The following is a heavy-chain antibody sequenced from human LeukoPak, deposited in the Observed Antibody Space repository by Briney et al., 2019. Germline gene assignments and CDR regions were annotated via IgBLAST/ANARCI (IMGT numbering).Heavy chain of an antibody. CDR3: ARESVDYDAFDI. Sequence: ASVKVSCKASGYTFTSYDINWVRQATGQGLERMGWMNPNSGNTGYAQKFQGRVTMTRNTSISTAYMELSSLRSEDTAVYYCARESVDYDAFDIWGQGTMVTVSS. CDR1: GYTFTSYD. J-gene: IGHJ3*02. CDR2: MNPNSGNT. D-gene: IGHD5-12*01. V-gene: IGHV1-8*01.